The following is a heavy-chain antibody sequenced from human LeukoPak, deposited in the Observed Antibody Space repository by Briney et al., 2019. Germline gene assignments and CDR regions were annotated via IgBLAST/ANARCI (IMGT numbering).Heavy chain of an antibody. D-gene: IGHD3-10*01. CDR2: INPNSGGT. J-gene: IGHJ3*02. V-gene: IGHV1-2*02. CDR3: ARPLWFGELFQTPDAFDI. CDR1: GYTFTGYY. Sequence: ASVKVSCKASGYTFTGYYMHWVRQAPGQGLEWMGWINPNSGGTNYAQKFQGRVTMTRDTSISTAYLQWSSLKASDTAMYYCARPLWFGELFQTPDAFDIWGQGTMVTVSS.